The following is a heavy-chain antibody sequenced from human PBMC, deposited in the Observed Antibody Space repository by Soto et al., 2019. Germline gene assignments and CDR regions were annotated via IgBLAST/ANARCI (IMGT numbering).Heavy chain of an antibody. CDR2: ISSSSSYT. V-gene: IGHV3-11*05. D-gene: IGHD5-12*01. CDR1: GFTFSDYY. CDR3: ARDHHRYSGYDYVDY. Sequence: PGGSLRLSCGASGFTFSDYYMSWIRQAPGKGLEWVSYISSSSSYTNYADSVKGRFTVSRDNAENSLYLQMNSLRAEDTAVYYCARDHHRYSGYDYVDYWGQGTLVTVSS. J-gene: IGHJ4*02.